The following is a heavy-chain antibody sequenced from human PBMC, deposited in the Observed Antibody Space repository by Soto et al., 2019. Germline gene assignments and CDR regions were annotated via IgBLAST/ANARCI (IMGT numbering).Heavy chain of an antibody. CDR1: GFTVSSNY. D-gene: IGHD2-2*01. V-gene: IGHV3-53*01. CDR3: ASPYCISTSCYASYYGMDV. CDR2: IYSGGST. J-gene: IGHJ6*02. Sequence: GGSLRLSCASSGFTVSSNYMSWVRQAPGKGLEWVSVIYSGGSTYYADSVKGRFTISRDNSKNTLYLQMNSLRAEDTAVYYCASPYCISTSCYASYYGMDVWGQGTTVTVSS.